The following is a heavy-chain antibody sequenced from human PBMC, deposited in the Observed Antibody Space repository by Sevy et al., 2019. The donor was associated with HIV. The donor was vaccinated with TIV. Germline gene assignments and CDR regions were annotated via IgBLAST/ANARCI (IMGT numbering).Heavy chain of an antibody. V-gene: IGHV3-21*01. CDR3: ARGSDFDWLSLDY. Sequence: GGSLRLSCAASGFTFSSYSMNWVRQAPGKGLEWVSSISSSSSYIYYANSVKGRFTISRDNAKNSLYLQMNSLRAEDTAVYYCARGSDFDWLSLDYWGQGTLVTVSS. CDR2: ISSSSSYI. CDR1: GFTFSSYS. J-gene: IGHJ4*02. D-gene: IGHD3-9*01.